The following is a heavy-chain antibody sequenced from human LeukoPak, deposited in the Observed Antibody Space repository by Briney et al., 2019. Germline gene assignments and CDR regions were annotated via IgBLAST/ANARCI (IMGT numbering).Heavy chain of an antibody. J-gene: IGHJ3*02. CDR1: GYSFTSYW. CDR2: IYPGDSDT. D-gene: IGHD2-15*01. V-gene: IGHV5-51*01. CDR3: ATGVCSGGSCYGDAFDI. Sequence: GESLKISCKGSGYSFTSYWIGWVCQMPGKGLEWMGIIYPGDSDTRYSPSFQGQVTISADKSISTAYLQWSSLKASDTAMYYCATGVCSGGSCYGDAFDIWGQGTMVTVSS.